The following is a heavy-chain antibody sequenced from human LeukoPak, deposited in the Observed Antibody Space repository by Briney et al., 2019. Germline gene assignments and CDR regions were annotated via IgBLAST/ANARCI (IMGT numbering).Heavy chain of an antibody. CDR2: ISSSSDYT. CDR3: AGGTPGTWGFDY. Sequence: GGSLILSCAASGFTFSDYYMSWIRQAPGKGLEWVSYISSSSDYTNYADSVKGRFTISRDNARNSLYLQMNSLRAEDTAVYYCAGGTPGTWGFDYWGQGILVTVSS. J-gene: IGHJ4*02. V-gene: IGHV3-11*06. CDR1: GFTFSDYY. D-gene: IGHD1-1*01.